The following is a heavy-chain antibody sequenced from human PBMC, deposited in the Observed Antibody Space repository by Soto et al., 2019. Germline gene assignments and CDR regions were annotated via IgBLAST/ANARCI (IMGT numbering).Heavy chain of an antibody. CDR3: ARVDIVVVPAAILSWFDP. D-gene: IGHD2-2*01. J-gene: IGHJ5*02. CDR2: INHSGST. V-gene: IGHV4-34*01. CDR1: GGSFSGYY. Sequence: PSETLSLTCAVYGGSFSGYYWSWIRQPPGKGLEWIGEINHSGSTNYNPSLKSRVTISVDTSKNQFSLKLSSVTAADTAVYYCARVDIVVVPAAILSWFDPWGQGTLVTVSS.